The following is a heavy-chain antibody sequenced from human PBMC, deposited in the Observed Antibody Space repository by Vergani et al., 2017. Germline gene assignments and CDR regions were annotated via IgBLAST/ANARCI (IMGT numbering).Heavy chain of an antibody. CDR2: ISYDGSNK. V-gene: IGHV3-30*18. J-gene: IGHJ4*02. CDR3: AKDRLVLEYYFDY. D-gene: IGHD6-6*01. CDR1: GFTFSSYG. Sequence: QVQLVESGGGVVQPGRSLRLSCAASGFTFSSYGMHWVRQAPGKGLEWVAVISYDGSNKYYADSVKGRFTISRDNSKNTLYLQMNSLRAEDTAVYYCAKDRLVLEYYFDYWGQGTLVTVSS.